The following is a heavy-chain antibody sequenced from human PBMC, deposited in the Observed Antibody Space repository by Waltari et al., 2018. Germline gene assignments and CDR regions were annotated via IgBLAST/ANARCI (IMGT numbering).Heavy chain of an antibody. Sequence: QVQLVQSGAEVKKPGSSVKVSCKASGGTFSSYAISWVRQAPGQGLEWMGGIIPIFGTANYAQKFQGRVTMTADESTSTAYMELSSLRSEDTAVYYCARELIKANWGSQFSDYWGQGTLVTVSS. CDR2: IIPIFGTA. D-gene: IGHD7-27*01. CDR1: GGTFSSYA. J-gene: IGHJ4*02. V-gene: IGHV1-69*01. CDR3: ARELIKANWGSQFSDY.